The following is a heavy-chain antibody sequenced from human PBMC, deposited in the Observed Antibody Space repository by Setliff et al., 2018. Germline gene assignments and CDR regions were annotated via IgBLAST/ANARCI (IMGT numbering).Heavy chain of an antibody. V-gene: IGHV4-39*01. CDR2: IYYSGST. Sequence: SETLSLTCRVSGGSISSGNYYWGLIRQPPGKGLEWVATIYYSGSTYSNPSLKSRLIISVDAPDNQFSVKLSSVTTADTAVYYCARHKSNGSGSYPSLYMDVWGKGIMVTVSS. CDR1: GGSISSGNYY. D-gene: IGHD3-10*01. CDR3: ARHKSNGSGSYPSLYMDV. J-gene: IGHJ6*03.